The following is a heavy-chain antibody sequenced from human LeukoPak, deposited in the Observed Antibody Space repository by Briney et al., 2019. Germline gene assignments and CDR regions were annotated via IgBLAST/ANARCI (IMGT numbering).Heavy chain of an antibody. V-gene: IGHV1-24*01. Sequence: ASVKVSCKVSGYTLTELSTQWVRQAPGIGFEWMGGFDPEDGEPVYAQKFEGRVTMTEDTSTDTAYMELSSLTSEDTAVYFCATDRGGGLLGDAFDIWGQGTMVTVSS. CDR3: ATDRGGGLLGDAFDI. J-gene: IGHJ3*02. CDR1: GYTLTELS. D-gene: IGHD3-16*01. CDR2: FDPEDGEP.